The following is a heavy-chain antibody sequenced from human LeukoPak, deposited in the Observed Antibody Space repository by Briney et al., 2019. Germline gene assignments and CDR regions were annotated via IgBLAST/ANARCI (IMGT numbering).Heavy chain of an antibody. CDR3: ASLWFGELFGFDY. CDR2: IRYDGSNK. CDR1: GFTFSSFT. J-gene: IGHJ4*02. V-gene: IGHV3-30*02. Sequence: GGSLRLSCAASGFTFSSFTMNWVRQAPGKGLEWVAFIRYDGSNKYYADSVKGRFTISRDNSKNTLYLQMNSLRAEDTAVYYCASLWFGELFGFDYWGQGTLVTVSS. D-gene: IGHD3-10*01.